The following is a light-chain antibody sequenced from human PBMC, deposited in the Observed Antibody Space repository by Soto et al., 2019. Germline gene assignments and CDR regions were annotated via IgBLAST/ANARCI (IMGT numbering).Light chain of an antibody. CDR2: GAS. Sequence: DIQMTQSPSSLSASVGDRVTITCRASQGISSYLAWYQQKPGKVPKLVIYGASALQSGVPSRFSGSGSGTDFTLTIGSLQPEDVATYYCQTHNSAPLTFGGGTRVEIK. J-gene: IGKJ4*01. V-gene: IGKV1-27*01. CDR1: QGISSY. CDR3: QTHNSAPLT.